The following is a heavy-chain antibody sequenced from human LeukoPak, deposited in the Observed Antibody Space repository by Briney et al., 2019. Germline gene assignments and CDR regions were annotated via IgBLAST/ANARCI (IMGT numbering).Heavy chain of an antibody. D-gene: IGHD6-13*01. CDR2: INPSGGST. CDR3: ARGGEQQLCDY. J-gene: IGHJ4*02. CDR1: GHTSTTYA. Sequence: ASVKVSCKASGHTSTTYAIHWVRQAPGQGLEWMGIINPSGGSTSYAQKFQGRVTMTRDTSTSTVYMELSSLRSEDTAVFYCARGGEQQLCDYWGQGTLVTVSS. V-gene: IGHV1-46*01.